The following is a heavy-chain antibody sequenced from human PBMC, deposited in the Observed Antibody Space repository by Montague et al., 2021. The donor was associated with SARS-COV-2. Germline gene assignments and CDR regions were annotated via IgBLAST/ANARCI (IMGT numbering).Heavy chain of an antibody. Sequence: TLSLTCIVSGGSISSGRYYWSWIRQPPGKGLEWIGYIYYSGSTYYNPSLKSRVTISVDASKNQFSLKLSSVTAADTAVYYCARGGYYESSGYSLLYYYYGMDVWGQGTTVTVSS. CDR2: IYYSGST. J-gene: IGHJ6*02. D-gene: IGHD3-22*01. CDR3: ARGGYYESSGYSLLYYYYGMDV. CDR1: GGSISSGRYY. V-gene: IGHV4-31*03.